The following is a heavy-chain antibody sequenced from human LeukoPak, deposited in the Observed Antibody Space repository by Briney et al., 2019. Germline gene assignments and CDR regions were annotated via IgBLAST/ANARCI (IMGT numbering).Heavy chain of an antibody. CDR2: IYYSGST. Sequence: SETLSLTRTVSGGSISSYYWSWIRQPPGKGLEWIGYIYYSGSTNYNPSLKSRVTISVDTSKNQFSLKLSTVTAADTAVYYCARATQGYNWFDPWGQGTLVSVS. CDR3: ARATQGYNWFDP. V-gene: IGHV4-59*01. J-gene: IGHJ5*02. CDR1: GGSISSYY.